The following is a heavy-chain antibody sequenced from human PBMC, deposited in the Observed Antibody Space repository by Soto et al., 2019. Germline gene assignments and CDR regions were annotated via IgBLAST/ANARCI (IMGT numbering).Heavy chain of an antibody. CDR3: ARSRLYDGSGYYQFDY. CDR1: GFSLSNARMG. J-gene: IGHJ4*02. Sequence: QVTLKESGPVLVKPTETLTLTCTVSGFSLSNARMGVSWIRQPPGKALEWLAHIFSNDEKSYSTSLKSRLTISQVTWISPKVLTITHMQPVHTATYNCARSRLYDGSGYYQFDYWGQGTVVTVSS. CDR2: IFSNDEK. V-gene: IGHV2-26*01. D-gene: IGHD3-22*01.